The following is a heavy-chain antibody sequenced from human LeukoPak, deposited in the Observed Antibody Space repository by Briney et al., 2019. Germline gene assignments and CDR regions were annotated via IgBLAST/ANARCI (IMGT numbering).Heavy chain of an antibody. J-gene: IGHJ4*02. CDR3: AKDFRIGYSAHFDY. CDR1: GFTFSSYS. Sequence: GGSLRLSCAASGFTFSSYSMNWVRRAPGKGLEWVSYISSSSSTIYYADSVKGRFSISRDNSKNTLYLQMDSLRGEDTAVYYCAKDFRIGYSAHFDYWGQGALVTVSS. V-gene: IGHV3-48*01. D-gene: IGHD2-21*01. CDR2: ISSSSSTI.